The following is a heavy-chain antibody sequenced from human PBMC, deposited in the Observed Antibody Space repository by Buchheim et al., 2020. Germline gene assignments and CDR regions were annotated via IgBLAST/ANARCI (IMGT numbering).Heavy chain of an antibody. CDR2: INHSGST. V-gene: IGHV4-34*01. Sequence: QVQLQQWGAGLLKPSETLSLTCAVYDGSSSGYYWSWIRQPPGKGLEWIGEINHSGSTNYNPSLKSRVTISVDTSKNKFSLKQSSVIAADTAVYYCARSGGGMATINRSPFDYWGQGTL. CDR3: ARSGGGMATINRSPFDY. D-gene: IGHD5-24*01. CDR1: DGSSSGYY. J-gene: IGHJ4*02.